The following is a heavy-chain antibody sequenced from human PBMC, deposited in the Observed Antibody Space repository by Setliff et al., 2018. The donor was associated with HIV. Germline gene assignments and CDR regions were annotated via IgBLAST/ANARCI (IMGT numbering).Heavy chain of an antibody. CDR3: ARVLSSGSYYKYYYYMDV. CDR1: GGSISGDF. D-gene: IGHD3-10*01. Sequence: SETLSLTCTVSGGSISGDFWTWIRQPAGEGLEWIGRTHASGTTQCEPSLKNRCSMSIDTSKNQFSLKLSSVTAADTAVYYCARVLSSGSYYKYYYYMDVWGKGTTVTVSS. J-gene: IGHJ6*03. CDR2: THASGTT. V-gene: IGHV4-4*07.